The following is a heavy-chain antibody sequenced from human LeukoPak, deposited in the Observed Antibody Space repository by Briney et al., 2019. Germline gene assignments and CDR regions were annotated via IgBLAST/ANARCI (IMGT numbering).Heavy chain of an antibody. CDR3: VKGYYYDTSGPFDY. J-gene: IGHJ4*02. V-gene: IGHV3-9*01. Sequence: PGGSLRLSCAASGFTFDDYAMHWVRQAPGKGLEWVSGISWNSGRVGYVDSVKGRFTISRDNAKKSLYLQMNSLRVEDTALFYCVKGYYYDTSGPFDYWGQGTLVTVSS. CDR2: ISWNSGRV. D-gene: IGHD3-22*01. CDR1: GFTFDDYA.